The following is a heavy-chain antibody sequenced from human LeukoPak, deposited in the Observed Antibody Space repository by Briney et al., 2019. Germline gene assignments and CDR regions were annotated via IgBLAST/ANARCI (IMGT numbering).Heavy chain of an antibody. CDR3: ARGLSSWRSFLDY. D-gene: IGHD6-13*01. V-gene: IGHV3-7*01. CDR2: IKQDGSEK. CDR1: GFNFSTYW. Sequence: GGSLRLSCAASGFNFSTYWMSWVRQAPGKGLEWVANIKQDGSEKYYVDSVKGRFTISRDNAKNSLYLQMNSLRAEDTAVYYCARGLSSWRSFLDYWGQGTLVTVSS. J-gene: IGHJ4*02.